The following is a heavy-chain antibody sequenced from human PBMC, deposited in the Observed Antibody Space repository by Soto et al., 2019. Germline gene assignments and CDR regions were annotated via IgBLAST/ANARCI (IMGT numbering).Heavy chain of an antibody. CDR2: IYYSGST. J-gene: IGHJ6*02. Sequence: SETLSLTCTVSGGSISSGGYYWSWIRQHPGKGLEWIGYIYYSGSTYYNPSLKSRVTISVDTSKNQFSLKLSSVTAADTAVYYCARKGRVAASYYYYGMDVWGQGTTVTVSS. CDR3: ARKGRVAASYYYYGMDV. CDR1: GGSISSGGYY. V-gene: IGHV4-31*03. D-gene: IGHD3-10*01.